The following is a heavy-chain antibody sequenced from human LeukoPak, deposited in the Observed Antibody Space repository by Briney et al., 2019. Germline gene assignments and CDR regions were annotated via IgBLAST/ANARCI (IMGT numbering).Heavy chain of an antibody. CDR2: IYYSGYT. CDR3: ATLIAVARNYYYYMDV. Sequence: PSETLSLTCTVSGGSIRSYYGSWIRQPPGKGLEWIGYIYYSGYTNYDPSLKSRVTISVDTSKNQFSLKLSSVTAADTAVYYCATLIAVARNYYYYMDVWGKGTTVTVSS. D-gene: IGHD6-19*01. CDR1: GGSIRSYY. J-gene: IGHJ6*03. V-gene: IGHV4-59*12.